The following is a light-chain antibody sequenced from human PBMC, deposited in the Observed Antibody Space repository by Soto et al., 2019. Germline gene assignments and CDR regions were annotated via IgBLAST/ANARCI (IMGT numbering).Light chain of an antibody. CDR1: QGISSY. CDR2: AAS. J-gene: IGKJ3*01. CDR3: QQHNSYPRGGFT. Sequence: IQLTQSPSSLSASVGDRVTITCRASQGISSYLAWYQQKPGKAPKLLIYAASTLQSGVPSRIGSSGTGTDFTLPISSLQPEEFATYYCQQHNSYPRGGFTFGPGTKVDIK. V-gene: IGKV1-9*01.